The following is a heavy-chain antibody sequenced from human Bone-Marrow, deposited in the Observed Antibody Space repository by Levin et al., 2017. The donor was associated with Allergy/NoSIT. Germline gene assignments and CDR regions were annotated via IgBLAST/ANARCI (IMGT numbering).Heavy chain of an antibody. J-gene: IGHJ4*02. CDR3: ASLGGYSYGYISYY. CDR1: KFTFSNFG. CDR2: ISYHGRNE. Sequence: GGSLRLSCAASKFTFSNFGMHWVRQAPGKGLEWVAAISYHGRNEYYADSVKGRFAISRDNSKNTLFLQMNSLRAEDTAVYYCASLGGYSYGYISYYWGRGTLVTVSS. D-gene: IGHD5-18*01. V-gene: IGHV3-30*03.